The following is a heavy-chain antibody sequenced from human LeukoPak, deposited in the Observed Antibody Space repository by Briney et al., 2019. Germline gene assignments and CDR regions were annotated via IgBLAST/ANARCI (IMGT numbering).Heavy chain of an antibody. CDR1: GSSLSGAW. Sequence: GGSLRLSCTAPGSSLSGAWMSWVRQPPGKGLEWVASINQGGSETYYVESVKGRFTISSDNAKNLFFLQMNILTAEATAVYYSAGLIVERSIYDCWGQGTLVTVSS. V-gene: IGHV3-7*01. CDR3: AGLIVERSIYDC. J-gene: IGHJ4*02. CDR2: INQGGSET. D-gene: IGHD3-22*01.